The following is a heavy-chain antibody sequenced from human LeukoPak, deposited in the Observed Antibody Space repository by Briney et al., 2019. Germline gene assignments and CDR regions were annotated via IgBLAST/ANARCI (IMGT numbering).Heavy chain of an antibody. CDR2: ISSSGGTI. D-gene: IGHD2-8*01. V-gene: IGHV3-48*03. Sequence: GGSLRVSCAASGFTFSNYEINWVRQTRGKGLEWVSYISSSGGTIYYADSVKGRFTISRDNARNSLYLQINSLRAEDTAVYFCARGVGNGYIDSWGQGTLVTVSS. CDR3: ARGVGNGYIDS. CDR1: GFTFSNYE. J-gene: IGHJ4*02.